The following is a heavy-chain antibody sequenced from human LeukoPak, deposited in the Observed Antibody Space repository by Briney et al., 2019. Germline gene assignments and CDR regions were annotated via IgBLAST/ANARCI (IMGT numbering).Heavy chain of an antibody. J-gene: IGHJ3*01. CDR1: GGSISSYY. V-gene: IGHV4-59*08. D-gene: IGHD6-6*01. CDR3: AREYSRSSGRRAFDL. CDR2: IYYSGIT. Sequence: SETLSLTCTVSGGSISSYYWNWIRQPPGKGLEWIGYIYYSGITNYNPSLKSRVTTLVDTSKNQFSPRLRSVTAADTAVYYCAREYSRSSGRRAFDLWGQGTMVTVSS.